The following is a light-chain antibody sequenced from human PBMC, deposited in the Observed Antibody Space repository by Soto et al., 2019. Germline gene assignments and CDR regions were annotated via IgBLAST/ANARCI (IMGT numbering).Light chain of an antibody. Sequence: QSVLTQPASVSGSPGQSITISCTGTSSDVGGYNYVSWYQQHPGKAPKLMIYDVSNRPSGVSNRFSGSKSGNTASLTISGLQAEDDADYYCGSYTSSSTLVVFGGGTKLTVL. CDR3: GSYTSSSTLVV. J-gene: IGLJ2*01. CDR2: DVS. V-gene: IGLV2-14*01. CDR1: SSDVGGYNY.